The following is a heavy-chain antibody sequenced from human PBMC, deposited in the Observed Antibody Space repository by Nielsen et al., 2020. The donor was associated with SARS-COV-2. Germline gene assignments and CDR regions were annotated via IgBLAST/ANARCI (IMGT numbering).Heavy chain of an antibody. V-gene: IGHV3-74*01. J-gene: IGHJ5*02. CDR1: GFTFSSYW. CDR2: INSDGSST. CDR3: AFAVPAADMLTQNWFDP. D-gene: IGHD2-2*01. Sequence: GGSLRLSCAASGFTFSSYWMHWVRQAPGKGLVWVSRINSDGSSTSYADSVKGRFTISRDNAKNTLYLQMNSLRAEDTAVYYCAFAVPAADMLTQNWFDPWGQGTLVTVSS.